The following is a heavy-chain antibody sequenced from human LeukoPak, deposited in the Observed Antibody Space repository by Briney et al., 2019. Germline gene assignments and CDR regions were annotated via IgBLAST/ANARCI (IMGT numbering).Heavy chain of an antibody. J-gene: IGHJ4*02. D-gene: IGHD2-15*01. Sequence: GGSLRLSCAASGFTFSRYKMHWIRQAPGKGLEWVSYISLSGTTTYYADSVKGRFTISKDNAKNSLYLQMNSPRAEDTALYYCVREGYFNFDYWGQGTLVTVSS. CDR1: GFTFSRYK. CDR2: ISLSGTTT. CDR3: VREGYFNFDY. V-gene: IGHV3-48*03.